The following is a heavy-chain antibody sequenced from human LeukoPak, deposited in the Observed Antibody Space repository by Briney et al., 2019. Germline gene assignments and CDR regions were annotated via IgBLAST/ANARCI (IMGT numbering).Heavy chain of an antibody. CDR2: IYYSGST. J-gene: IGHJ4*02. CDR1: GGSISSGGYY. V-gene: IGHV4-31*03. D-gene: IGHD3-10*01. Sequence: PSQTLSLTCTVSGGSISSGGYYWSWIRQHPGKGLEWIGYIYYSGSTYYNPSLKSRVTISVDTSKNQFSLKLSSVTAADTAVYYCARERDVRKASLWFGEDGWFDYWGQGTLVTVSS. CDR3: ARERDVRKASLWFGEDGWFDY.